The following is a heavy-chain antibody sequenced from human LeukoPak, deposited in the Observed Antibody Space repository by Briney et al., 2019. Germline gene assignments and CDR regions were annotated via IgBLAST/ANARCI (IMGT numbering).Heavy chain of an antibody. CDR1: GYTFTDYF. CDR3: ARLSTATRHWLAASDI. V-gene: IGHV1-2*06. D-gene: IGHD6-19*01. J-gene: IGHJ3*02. CDR2: INPDAGDT. Sequence: GASVKVSCKASGYTFTDYFMYWVRQAPGQGLEWMGRINPDAGDTNYAQTFQGRITMTRDTSISTAYMELSSLKSDDTAVYYCARLSTATRHWLAASDIWSQRTVVTVSS.